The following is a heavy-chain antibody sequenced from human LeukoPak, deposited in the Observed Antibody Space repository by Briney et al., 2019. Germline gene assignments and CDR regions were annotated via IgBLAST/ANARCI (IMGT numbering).Heavy chain of an antibody. J-gene: IGHJ4*02. Sequence: ASVKVSCKASGYIFTGYYMHWVRQAPGQGLEWMGWINPNSGATNYAQKFQGRVTMTRDTSISTAYMELSSLRSDDTALYYCTREKIGSGYDQDLDYWGQGTMVTVSS. V-gene: IGHV1-2*02. CDR2: INPNSGAT. CDR1: GYIFTGYY. D-gene: IGHD5-12*01. CDR3: TREKIGSGYDQDLDY.